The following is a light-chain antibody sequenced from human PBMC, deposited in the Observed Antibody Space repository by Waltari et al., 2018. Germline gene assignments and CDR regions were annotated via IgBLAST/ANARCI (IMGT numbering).Light chain of an antibody. J-gene: IGLJ3*02. CDR3: ALYMGSGIWV. Sequence: QTVVTQEPSSSVSPGGTVSLTCDFSSGSLSTTSYATWYQQTPGQAPRTLVYKANARSSRVPDRFSGSILGNAAAFSITGAQADAESDYYCALYMGSGIWVFGGGTRLTDL. V-gene: IGLV8-61*01. CDR2: KAN. CDR1: SGSLSTTSY.